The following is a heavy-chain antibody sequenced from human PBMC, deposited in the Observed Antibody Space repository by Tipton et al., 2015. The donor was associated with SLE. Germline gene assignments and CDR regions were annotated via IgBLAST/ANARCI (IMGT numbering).Heavy chain of an antibody. CDR3: ARRATTNSYDY. J-gene: IGHJ4*02. CDR2: ISYDGSDT. D-gene: IGHD1-26*01. Sequence: SLRLSCAASEFTFSSYSMHWVRQTPGKGLEWVAGISYDGSDTFYADSVKGRFTISRDDSKNMLYLQMGSLRDEDMGVYYCARRATTNSYDYWSRGTLVTVSS. CDR1: EFTFSSYS. V-gene: IGHV3-30*14.